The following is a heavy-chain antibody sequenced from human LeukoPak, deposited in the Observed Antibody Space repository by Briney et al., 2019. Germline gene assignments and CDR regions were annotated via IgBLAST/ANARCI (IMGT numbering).Heavy chain of an antibody. J-gene: IGHJ4*02. Sequence: PSETLSLTCGVYGGSFSNYYWSWIRQPPGKGLEWIGEINHSGSTSYNPSLKSRVTISVDTSKNQFSLKLSSVTAADTAVYYCARGVRIWGQGTLVTVSS. D-gene: IGHD3-10*01. CDR1: GGSFSNYY. CDR2: INHSGST. CDR3: ARGVRI. V-gene: IGHV4-34*01.